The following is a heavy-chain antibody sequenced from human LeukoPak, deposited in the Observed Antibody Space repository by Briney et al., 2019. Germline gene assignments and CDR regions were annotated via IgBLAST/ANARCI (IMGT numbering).Heavy chain of an antibody. Sequence: PGGSLRLSCAASGFTFDDYGMTWVRQAPGKGLEWVSGLNWNGDNTGYADSVKGRFTISRDNAKNSLYLQMNSLRAEDTAVYYCARVRSPSYYDYWGQGTLVTVSS. CDR3: ARVRSPSYYDY. V-gene: IGHV3-20*04. CDR1: GFTFDDYG. J-gene: IGHJ4*02. CDR2: LNWNGDNT.